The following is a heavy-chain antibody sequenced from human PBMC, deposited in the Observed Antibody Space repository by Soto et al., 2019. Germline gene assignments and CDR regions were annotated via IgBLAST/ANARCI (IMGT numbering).Heavy chain of an antibody. D-gene: IGHD2-15*01. Sequence: QVQLVESGGGVVQPGRSLRLSCAASGFTFSSYGMHWVRQAPGKGLEWVAVIWYDGSNKYYADSVKGRFTISRDNAKNTLYLQMYSVRGEDTAVYYCARGRDCSGGSCYSMEDYYYYMDVWGKGTKVTVSS. CDR3: ARGRDCSGGSCYSMEDYYYYMDV. CDR1: GFTFSSYG. J-gene: IGHJ6*03. CDR2: IWYDGSNK. V-gene: IGHV3-33*01.